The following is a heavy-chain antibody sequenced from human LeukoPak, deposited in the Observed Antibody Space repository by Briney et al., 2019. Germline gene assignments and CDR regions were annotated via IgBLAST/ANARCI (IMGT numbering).Heavy chain of an antibody. J-gene: IGHJ4*02. CDR3: ARDACSSGWGCCY. Sequence: GGSLRLSCAASGFTFSSYWMSWVRQAPGKGLEWVPNIKRDGGEKYYVESVKGRFTISRDNTKNSLYLQMNSLRAADTAVYYCARDACSSGWGCCYSGEGTPVSASS. V-gene: IGHV3-7*01. CDR2: IKRDGGEK. D-gene: IGHD6-19*01. CDR1: GFTFSSYW.